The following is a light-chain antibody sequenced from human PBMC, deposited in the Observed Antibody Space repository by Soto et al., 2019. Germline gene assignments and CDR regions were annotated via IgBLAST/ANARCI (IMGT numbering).Light chain of an antibody. CDR3: QHLRT. CDR1: QNINNW. J-gene: IGKJ1*01. CDR2: DAS. V-gene: IGKV1-5*01. Sequence: DIQMTQSPSTLSASVGDRVTITCRASQNINNWVAWYQQKPGKAPKFLIYDASTLESGVPSRFSGSGFGTEFSLTLSSLQPDDSGSYYCQHLRTFGQGTKVEIK.